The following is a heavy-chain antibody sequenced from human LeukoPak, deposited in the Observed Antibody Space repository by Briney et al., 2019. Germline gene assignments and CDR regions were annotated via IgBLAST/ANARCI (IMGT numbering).Heavy chain of an antibody. Sequence: GGSLRLSCAASGFTVSSNYMSWVRQAPGKGLEWVSVIYSGGSTYYADSVKGRFTISRDNSKNTLYLQMNSLRAEDTAVYYCASSSWRYYYYYMDVWGKGTTVTVSS. J-gene: IGHJ6*03. CDR1: GFTVSSNY. D-gene: IGHD6-13*01. V-gene: IGHV3-53*01. CDR2: IYSGGST. CDR3: ASSSWRYYYYYMDV.